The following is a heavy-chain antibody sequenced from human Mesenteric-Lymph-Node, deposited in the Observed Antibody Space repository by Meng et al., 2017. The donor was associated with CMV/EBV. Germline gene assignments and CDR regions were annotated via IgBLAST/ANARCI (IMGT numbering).Heavy chain of an antibody. CDR1: GGSISSSSYY. CDR3: ARDSKYQLHTRGMDV. D-gene: IGHD2-2*01. CDR2: IYYSGST. Sequence: SETLSLTCTVSGGSISSSSYYWGWIRQPPGKGLEWIGSIYYSGSTYYNPSLKSRVTISRDTSKNHFFLKVSSVTAADTAVYYCARDSKYQLHTRGMDVWGQGTTVTVSS. J-gene: IGHJ6*02. V-gene: IGHV4-39*07.